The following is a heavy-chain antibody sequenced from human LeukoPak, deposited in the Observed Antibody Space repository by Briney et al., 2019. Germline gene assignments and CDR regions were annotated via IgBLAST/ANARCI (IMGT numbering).Heavy chain of an antibody. CDR1: GYTFTGYY. D-gene: IGHD2-2*01. J-gene: IGHJ5*02. CDR2: INPNSGGT. Sequence: ASVKVSCKASGYTFTGYYMHWVRQAPGQGLEWMGWINPNSGGTNYAQKFQGRVTMTRDTSISTAYMELSRLRSDDTAVYYCARDPPTNIVVVPAASGWFDPWGQGTLVTVSP. V-gene: IGHV1-2*02. CDR3: ARDPPTNIVVVPAASGWFDP.